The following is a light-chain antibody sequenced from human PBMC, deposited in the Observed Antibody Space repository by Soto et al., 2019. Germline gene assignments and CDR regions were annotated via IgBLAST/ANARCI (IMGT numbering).Light chain of an antibody. CDR1: QSLVYSDGNTY. J-gene: IGKJ2*01. CDR2: EVS. CDR3: MQGSHWPYT. Sequence: DVVMTQSPLSLPVTLGQPASISCRSSQSLVYSDGNTYLSWFQQRPGQSPRRLIYEVSNRDSGVPDRFSGSGSGTDFTLKISRVEAEDVTIYYCMQGSHWPYTFGQGTELEIK. V-gene: IGKV2-30*01.